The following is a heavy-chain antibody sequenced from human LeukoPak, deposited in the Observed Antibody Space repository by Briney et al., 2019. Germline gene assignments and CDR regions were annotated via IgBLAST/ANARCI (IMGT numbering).Heavy chain of an antibody. V-gene: IGHV4-34*01. CDR3: ARLRVVVVAARYYYYGMDV. Sequence: SETLSLTCAVYGGSFSGYYWSWIRQPPGKGPEWIGEINHSGSTNYNPSLKSRVTISVDTSKNQFSLKLSSVTAADTAVYYCARLRVVVVAARYYYYGMDVWGQGTTVTVSS. CDR2: INHSGST. D-gene: IGHD2-15*01. CDR1: GGSFSGYY. J-gene: IGHJ6*02.